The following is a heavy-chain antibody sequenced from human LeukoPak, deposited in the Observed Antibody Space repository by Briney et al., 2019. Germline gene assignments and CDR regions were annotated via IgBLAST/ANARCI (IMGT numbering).Heavy chain of an antibody. CDR2: IYYSGST. Sequence: SETLSLTCTVSGGSISSYYWGWIRQPPGKGLEWIGYIYYSGSTNYNPSLKSRVTISVDTSKNQFSLKLSSVTAADTAVYYCARHESSSSWFTFDYWGQGTLVTVSS. J-gene: IGHJ4*02. V-gene: IGHV4-59*08. CDR3: ARHESSSSWFTFDY. D-gene: IGHD6-13*01. CDR1: GGSISSYY.